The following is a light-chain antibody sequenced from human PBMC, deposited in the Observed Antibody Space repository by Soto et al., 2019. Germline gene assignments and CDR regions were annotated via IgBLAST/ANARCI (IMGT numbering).Light chain of an antibody. V-gene: IGKV1-39*01. CDR2: AAS. J-gene: IGKJ4*01. CDR3: QQTYSTPLT. Sequence: DIQMAQSPSSLSASVGGRVAISCRASHYISTYLNWYQQRPGKAPKLLIYAASSLQSGVPSRFSGSGPGTDFTLTISSLQPEDFATYYCQQTYSTPLTFGGGTKVDIK. CDR1: HYISTY.